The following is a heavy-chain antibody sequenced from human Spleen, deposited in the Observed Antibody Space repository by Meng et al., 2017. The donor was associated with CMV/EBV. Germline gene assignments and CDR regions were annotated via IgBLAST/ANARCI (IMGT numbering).Heavy chain of an antibody. J-gene: IGHJ4*02. Sequence: CKTSGYNFTGNYLHWVRQAPGQGLEWMGWINPNIGTTNYAQNFQGRVTMTRDTSISTAYMELRGLRSDDTAVYYCARYNWGARYFDYWGQGTLVTVSS. D-gene: IGHD7-27*01. CDR1: GYNFTGNY. V-gene: IGHV1-2*02. CDR2: INPNIGTT. CDR3: ARYNWGARYFDY.